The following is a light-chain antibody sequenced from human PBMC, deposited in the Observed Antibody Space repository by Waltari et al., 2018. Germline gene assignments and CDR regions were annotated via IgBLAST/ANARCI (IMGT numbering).Light chain of an antibody. CDR1: QSVLYSSNNKNY. J-gene: IGKJ2*01. CDR3: QQYYSTLYT. CDR2: WAS. V-gene: IGKV4-1*01. Sequence: DIVMTQSPDSLAVSLGERATINCKSSQSVLYSSNNKNYLAWYQQKPGQRPKLLMYWASTRDSGVPDRFSGSGSGTDFSLTISSLQAEDVAVYYCQQYYSTLYTFGQGTKLEIK.